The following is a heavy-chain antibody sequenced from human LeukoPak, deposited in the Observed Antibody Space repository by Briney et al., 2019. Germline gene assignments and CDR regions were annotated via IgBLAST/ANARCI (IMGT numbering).Heavy chain of an antibody. CDR2: ISSSGAYI. D-gene: IGHD3-22*01. J-gene: IGHJ4*02. CDR1: GFTFRSYS. V-gene: IGHV3-21*01. CDR3: ARDSLVVSPDPSPFEY. Sequence: PGGSLRLSCTASGFTFRSYSMNWVRQAPGKGLQWVSSISSSGAYIYYADSLRGRFTISRDNAKNSLYLQMNSLRAEDTAVYYCARDSLVVSPDPSPFEYWGQGTLVTVSS.